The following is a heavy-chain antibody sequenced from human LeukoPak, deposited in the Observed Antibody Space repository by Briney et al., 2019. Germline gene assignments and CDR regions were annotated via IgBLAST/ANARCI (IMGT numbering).Heavy chain of an antibody. CDR2: INHSGST. J-gene: IGHJ1*01. Sequence: SETVSLTGAVCVGNFSGYYWSWIRQPPGKGLEWIGEINHSGSTNYNPSLKSRVTISVDTSKNQFSLKLSSVTAADTAVYYCARGPYSSGYYPRYFQHWGQGTLVTVSS. CDR3: ARGPYSSGYYPRYFQH. V-gene: IGHV4-34*01. CDR1: VGNFSGYY. D-gene: IGHD3-22*01.